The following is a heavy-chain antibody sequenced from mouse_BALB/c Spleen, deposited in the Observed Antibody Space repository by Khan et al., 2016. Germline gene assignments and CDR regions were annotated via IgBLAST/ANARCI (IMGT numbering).Heavy chain of an antibody. CDR2: IDPANGNT. J-gene: IGHJ3*01. V-gene: IGHV14-3*02. D-gene: IGHD2-2*01. CDR3: ARSPYGYDVGFAY. CDR1: GFNIKDTY. Sequence: VQLQQPGAELVKPGASVKLSCTASGFNIKDTYMHWVKQRPEQGLEWIGRIDPANGNTKYDPKFQGKATITATTSSTTAYLQLSSLTSEDTAVYYCARSPYGYDVGFAYWGQGTLVTVSA.